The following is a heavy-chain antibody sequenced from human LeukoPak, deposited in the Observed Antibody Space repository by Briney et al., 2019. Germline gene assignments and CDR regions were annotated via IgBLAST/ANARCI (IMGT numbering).Heavy chain of an antibody. CDR1: GYTFTSYA. Sequence: ASVKVSCKASGYTFTSYAIHWVRQAPGQRFEWMGWINVGNGNTQYSQKFQGRVTITRDTSASTAYMELSSLRSEDTAVYFCARESPQRSGYSYPHWGQGTLVTVSS. D-gene: IGHD5-18*01. CDR3: ARESPQRSGYSYPH. J-gene: IGHJ4*02. V-gene: IGHV1-3*01. CDR2: INVGNGNT.